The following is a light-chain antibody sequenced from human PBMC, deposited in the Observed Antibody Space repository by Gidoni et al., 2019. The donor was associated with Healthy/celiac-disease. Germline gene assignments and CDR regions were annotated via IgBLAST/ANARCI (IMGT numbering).Light chain of an antibody. CDR1: SIDVGSYNL. CDR2: EGS. CDR3: CSYAGSSTYWV. Sequence: QSALTQPASVSGSPGQSLTISCTGTSIDVGSYNLVSWYQQHPGKAPNLMIYEGSKRPSGVSNRVSGSKSGNTASLTISGLQAEDEADYYCCSYAGSSTYWVFGGGTKLTGL. J-gene: IGLJ3*02. V-gene: IGLV2-23*01.